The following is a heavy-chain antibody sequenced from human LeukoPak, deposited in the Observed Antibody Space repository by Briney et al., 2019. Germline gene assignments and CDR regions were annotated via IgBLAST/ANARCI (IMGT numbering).Heavy chain of an antibody. V-gene: IGHV1-18*04. D-gene: IGHD3-22*01. CDR2: ISAYNGNT. CDR3: ARERHYYDSSGYYPNDY. CDR1: GYTFTSYY. J-gene: IGHJ4*02. Sequence: ASVKVSCKASGYTFTSYYMHWVRQAPGQGLEWMGWISAYNGNTNYAQKLQGRVTMTTDTSTSTAYMELRSLRSDDTAVYYCARERHYYDSSGYYPNDYWGQGTLVTVSS.